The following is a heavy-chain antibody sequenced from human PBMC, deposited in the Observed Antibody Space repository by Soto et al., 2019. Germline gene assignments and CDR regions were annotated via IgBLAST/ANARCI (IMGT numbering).Heavy chain of an antibody. Sequence: QVQLVESGGGVVQPGRSLRLSCAASGFTFSDYAVHWVRQAPGKGLQWVAVISYDGSKEYYADSVKGRFTISRDNSNNTVYLQMNSLRAEDTAIYYCAKDQGIVVVITTLDSWGQGTQVTASS. CDR1: GFTFSDYA. V-gene: IGHV3-30-3*01. CDR3: AKDQGIVVVITTLDS. J-gene: IGHJ4*02. D-gene: IGHD3-22*01. CDR2: ISYDGSKE.